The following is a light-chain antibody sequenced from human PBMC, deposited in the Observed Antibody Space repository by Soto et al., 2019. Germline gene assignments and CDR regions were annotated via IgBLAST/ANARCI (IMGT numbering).Light chain of an antibody. CDR2: AAS. Sequence: GDRVTITCRASQSISAYVNWYQQKPGKTPKLLICAASSLQSGVPSRFSGSGSVTDFALTISSLRPEDFGTYYCQQSFTTLYTFGQGTKVDI. J-gene: IGKJ2*01. CDR1: QSISAY. CDR3: QQSFTTLYT. V-gene: IGKV1-39*01.